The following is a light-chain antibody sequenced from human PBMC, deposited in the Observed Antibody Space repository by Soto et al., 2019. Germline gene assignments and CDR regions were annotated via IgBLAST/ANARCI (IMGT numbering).Light chain of an antibody. Sequence: EIVLTQSPGTLSLSPGERATLSCRASQSVSSSYLAWYQQKPGQAPRLLIYGAYSRATGIPDRFSGSGSGTDFTLNISRLEREDFAVYYCQQYGSSPLYTFGQGTKLEIK. CDR3: QQYGSSPLYT. J-gene: IGKJ2*01. V-gene: IGKV3-20*01. CDR2: GAY. CDR1: QSVSSSY.